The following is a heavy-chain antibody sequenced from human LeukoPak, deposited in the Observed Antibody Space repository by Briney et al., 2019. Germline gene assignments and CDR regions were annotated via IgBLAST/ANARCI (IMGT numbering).Heavy chain of an antibody. CDR1: GVSISSGSYY. D-gene: IGHD6-6*01. CDR2: IYTSGST. V-gene: IGHV4-61*02. J-gene: IGHJ4*02. Sequence: SETLSLTCTVSGVSISSGSYYWSWIRQPAGKGLEWIGRIYTSGSTNYNPSLKSRVTISVDTSKNQFSLQLSSVTAADTAMYYCARESMGYYFDYWGQGTLVTVSS. CDR3: ARESMGYYFDY.